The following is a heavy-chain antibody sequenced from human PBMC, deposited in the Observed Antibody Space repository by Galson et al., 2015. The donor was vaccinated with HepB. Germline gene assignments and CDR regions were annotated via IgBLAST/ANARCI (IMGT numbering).Heavy chain of an antibody. J-gene: IGHJ4*02. CDR2: IIPIFGIA. D-gene: IGHD3-10*01. Sequence: SVKVSCKASGGTFSSYAISWVRQAPGQGLEWMGGIIPIFGIANYAQKFQGRVTITADKSTSTAYMELSSLRSEDTAVYYCASVYSNTMVREVHLGYWGQGTLVTVSS. CDR3: ASVYSNTMVREVHLGY. V-gene: IGHV1-69*10. CDR1: GGTFSSYA.